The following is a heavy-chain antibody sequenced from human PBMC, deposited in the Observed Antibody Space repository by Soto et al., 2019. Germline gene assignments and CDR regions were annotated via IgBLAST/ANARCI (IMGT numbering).Heavy chain of an antibody. CDR3: AADTAVVVTARRTLNY. V-gene: IGHV1-58*01. CDR1: GFTFTSSA. Sequence: SVKVSWKASGFTFTSSAVQWVRQARGQRLEWIGWIVVGSGNTNYAQKFQERVTITRDMSTSTAYMELSSLRSEDTAVYYCAADTAVVVTARRTLNYWGQGTLVTVSS. CDR2: IVVGSGNT. J-gene: IGHJ4*02. D-gene: IGHD2-21*02.